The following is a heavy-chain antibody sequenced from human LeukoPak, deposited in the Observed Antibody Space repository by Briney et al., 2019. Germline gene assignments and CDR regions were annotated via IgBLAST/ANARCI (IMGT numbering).Heavy chain of an antibody. D-gene: IGHD3-22*01. CDR3: ARETRQDKVVVITPPNY. CDR2: IKQDGSEK. CDR1: GFTLSNYW. Sequence: GGSLRLSCAASGFTLSNYWMSWVRQAPGKGLEWVANIKQDGSEKYYVDSVKGRFTISRDNAKNSLYLQMNSLRAEDTAVYYCARETRQDKVVVITPPNYWGQGTLVTVSS. J-gene: IGHJ4*02. V-gene: IGHV3-7*01.